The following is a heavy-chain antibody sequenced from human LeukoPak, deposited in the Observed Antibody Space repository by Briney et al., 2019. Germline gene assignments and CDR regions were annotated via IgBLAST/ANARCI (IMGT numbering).Heavy chain of an antibody. V-gene: IGHV3-30*02. J-gene: IGHJ5*02. CDR1: GFTFSSYG. CDR2: IRYDGSNK. D-gene: IGHD2-21*01. CDR3: AKSGLAYCGGDCTNWFDP. Sequence: GGSLRLSCAASGFTFSSYGMHWVRQAPGKGLEWVAFIRYDGSNKYYADSVKGRFTISRDNSKNTLYLQMNSLGAEDTAVYYCAKSGLAYCGGDCTNWFDPWGQGTLVTVSS.